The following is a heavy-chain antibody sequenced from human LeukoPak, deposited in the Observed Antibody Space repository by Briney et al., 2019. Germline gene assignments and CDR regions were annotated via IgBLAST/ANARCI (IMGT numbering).Heavy chain of an antibody. V-gene: IGHV4-34*01. J-gene: IGHJ4*02. CDR2: INHSGST. CDR3: ARASTWVYYFDY. D-gene: IGHD6-6*01. CDR1: GGSFSGYY. Sequence: SETLSLTCAVYGGSFSGYYWSWIRQPPGKGLEWIGEINHSGSTNYNPSLKSRVTISVDTSKNLFSLKLSSVTAADTAVYYCARASTWVYYFDYWGQGTLVTVSS.